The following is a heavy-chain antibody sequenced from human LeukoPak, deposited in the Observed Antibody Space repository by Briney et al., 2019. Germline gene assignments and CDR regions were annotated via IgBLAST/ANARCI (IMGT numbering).Heavy chain of an antibody. CDR2: INHSGST. Sequence: PSETLSLTCAVYGGSFSGYYWSWLLQPPGKGLEWIGEINHSGSTNYNPSLKSRVTISVDTSKNQFSLKLSSVTAADTAVYYCARGHCSSTSCYFDYWGQGTLVTVSS. CDR1: GGSFSGYY. V-gene: IGHV4-34*01. J-gene: IGHJ4*02. CDR3: ARGHCSSTSCYFDY. D-gene: IGHD2-2*01.